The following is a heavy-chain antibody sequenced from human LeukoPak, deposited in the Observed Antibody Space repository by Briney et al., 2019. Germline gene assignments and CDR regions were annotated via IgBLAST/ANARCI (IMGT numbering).Heavy chain of an antibody. Sequence: GGSLRLSCAASGFSFNNYAMSWVRQAPGKGLEWVSAISTTGGSTYYADSVKGRFTVSRDNSKNTLSLQMDSLRVEDTALYYCAKDWTTVVTPKGYYFDSWGQGTLVTASS. CDR3: AKDWTTVVTPKGYYFDS. J-gene: IGHJ4*02. D-gene: IGHD4-23*01. V-gene: IGHV3-23*01. CDR2: ISTTGGST. CDR1: GFSFNNYA.